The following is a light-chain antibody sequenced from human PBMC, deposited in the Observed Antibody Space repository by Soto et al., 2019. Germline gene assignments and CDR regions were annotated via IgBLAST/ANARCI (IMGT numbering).Light chain of an antibody. CDR1: QGISSN. Sequence: IQLTQSPSSLSASVGDRVTITCRASQGISSNLAWYQQKPGRAPKLLIFGASTLQSGVPSRFSGSGSGTDFTLTISSLQPEDFATYYCQQYRTYTFGQGTRLEIK. CDR3: QQYRTYT. V-gene: IGKV1-9*01. CDR2: GAS. J-gene: IGKJ5*01.